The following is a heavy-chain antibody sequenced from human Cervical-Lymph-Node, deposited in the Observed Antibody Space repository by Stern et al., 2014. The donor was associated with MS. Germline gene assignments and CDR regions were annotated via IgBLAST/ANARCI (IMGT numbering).Heavy chain of an antibody. CDR2: IYPCDSET. Sequence: EVQLVESGAELIRPGESLKISCKGSGYKFSIYWIAWVRQVPGKGLEWMGVIYPCDSETRYSPSFQGQVTMSADKSTSTAYLQWSSLNASDTAMYFCARQTTAWASDVWGQGTLVTVSS. CDR1: GYKFSIYW. V-gene: IGHV5-51*01. CDR3: ARQTTAWASDV. J-gene: IGHJ4*02. D-gene: IGHD1-14*01.